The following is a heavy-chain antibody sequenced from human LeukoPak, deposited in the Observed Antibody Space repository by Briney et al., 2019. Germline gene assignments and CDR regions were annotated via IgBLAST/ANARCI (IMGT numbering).Heavy chain of an antibody. Sequence: GGSLRLSCAASGLTFSNYAMSWVRQAPGKGLEWISTIIGSGGSTYYAVSVRGRFTISRDNSKNTLYLQMNGLRAEDTALYYCAKGRGSSSYYHFDYWGQGTLVSVSS. CDR2: IIGSGGST. D-gene: IGHD6-13*01. J-gene: IGHJ4*02. CDR1: GLTFSNYA. V-gene: IGHV3-23*01. CDR3: AKGRGSSSYYHFDY.